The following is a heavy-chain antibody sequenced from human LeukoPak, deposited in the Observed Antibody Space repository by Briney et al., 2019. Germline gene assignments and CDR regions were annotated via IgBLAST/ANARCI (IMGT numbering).Heavy chain of an antibody. CDR1: GCPCSNNW. V-gene: IGHV5-51*01. J-gene: IGHJ3*02. CDR3: ARHIETNMARLPFPI. Sequence: GEPLPTSSHGSGCPCSNNWIGGARQLPGKGLEWMGIIYTGDSETRYNPTFQGQVTMSADKSVSAAYLQWTRLPASDTAIYYCARHIETNMARLPFPIWGQGTMLTVSS. D-gene: IGHD6-25*01. CDR2: IYTGDSET.